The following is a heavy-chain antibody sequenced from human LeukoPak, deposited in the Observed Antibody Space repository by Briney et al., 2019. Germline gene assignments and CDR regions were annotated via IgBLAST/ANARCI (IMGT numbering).Heavy chain of an antibody. J-gene: IGHJ4*02. CDR3: AREWGAAADY. V-gene: IGHV3-30-3*01. Sequence: PGGSLRLSCVASGFTFLNYAVHWVRQAPGKGLEWVAVMSYDGNNNLYADSVKGRFTPSRDNSKNTLYLQMNSLRPEDTAIYYCAREWGAAADYWGQGTLVTVSS. CDR1: GFTFLNYA. CDR2: MSYDGNNN. D-gene: IGHD6-13*01.